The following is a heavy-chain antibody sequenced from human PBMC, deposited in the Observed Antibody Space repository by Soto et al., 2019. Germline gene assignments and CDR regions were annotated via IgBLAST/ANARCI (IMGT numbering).Heavy chain of an antibody. J-gene: IGHJ4*02. D-gene: IGHD3-3*01. CDR2: ISHVETT. Sequence: SETLSLTFSVSGFTISYGGYAWSWIRQSPGKGLEWLGYISHVETTYYNPSFQSRLSLSIDRTMNQFYLSLSPMPAADKAVYYCARGGGYDSLDFWGQGIKVTVSS. V-gene: IGHV4-30-2*06. CDR3: ARGGGYDSLDF. CDR1: GFTISYGGYA.